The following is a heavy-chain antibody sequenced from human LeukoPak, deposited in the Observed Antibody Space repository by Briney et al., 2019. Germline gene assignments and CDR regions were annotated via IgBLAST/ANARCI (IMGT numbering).Heavy chain of an antibody. D-gene: IGHD3-22*01. V-gene: IGHV1-69*01. CDR1: GGTFSSYA. J-gene: IGHJ5*02. Sequence: ASVKVSCKASGGTFSSYAISGVRQAPGQGLEWMGGIIPIFGTANYAQKFQGRVTITADESTSTAYMELSSLRSEDTAVYYCARAEYYYDSSGYYGTNWFDPWGQGTLVTVSS. CDR2: IIPIFGTA. CDR3: ARAEYYYDSSGYYGTNWFDP.